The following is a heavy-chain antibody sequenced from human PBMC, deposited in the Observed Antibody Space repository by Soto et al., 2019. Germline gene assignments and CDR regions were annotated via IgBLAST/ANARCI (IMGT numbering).Heavy chain of an antibody. CDR2: IAYDGSNK. CDR1: GFTFSSYA. J-gene: IGHJ4*02. CDR3: ARMDGSGYYGSYFDY. Sequence: QVQLVESGGGVVQPGRSLRLSCAASGFTFSSYAMHWVRQAPGKGLEWVAIIAYDGSNKYYADSVKGRFTISRDNSKITLVLQMNSLRAEDTAVYYCARMDGSGYYGSYFDYWGQGTLVAVSS. D-gene: IGHD3-22*01. V-gene: IGHV3-30-3*01.